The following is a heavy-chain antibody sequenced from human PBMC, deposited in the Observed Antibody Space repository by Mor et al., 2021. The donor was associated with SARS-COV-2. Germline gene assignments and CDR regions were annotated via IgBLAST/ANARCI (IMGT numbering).Heavy chain of an antibody. J-gene: IGHJ5*02. CDR1: GNNFDSYN. Sequence: AASGNNFDSYNMNWVRQTPGKGLQWLAYISGSGSTTVYADSVKGRFTISRDNARNSLYLQMDSLRDEDTAIYYCARTNGIWLDPWG. V-gene: IGHV3-48*02. CDR3: ARTNGIWLDP. CDR2: ISGSGSTT.